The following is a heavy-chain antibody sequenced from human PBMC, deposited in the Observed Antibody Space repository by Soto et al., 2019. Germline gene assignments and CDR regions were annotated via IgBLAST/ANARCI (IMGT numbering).Heavy chain of an antibody. Sequence: PGGSLRLSCAASGFTFSGSAMHWVRQASGKGLEWVGRIRSKANSYATAYAASVKGRFTISRDDSKNTAYLQMNSLKTEDTAVYYCTRQVLRYFDWLYNHDAFXIWGQGTMVTVSS. CDR3: TRQVLRYFDWLYNHDAFXI. CDR1: GFTFSGSA. J-gene: IGHJ3*02. CDR2: IRSKANSYAT. V-gene: IGHV3-73*01. D-gene: IGHD3-9*01.